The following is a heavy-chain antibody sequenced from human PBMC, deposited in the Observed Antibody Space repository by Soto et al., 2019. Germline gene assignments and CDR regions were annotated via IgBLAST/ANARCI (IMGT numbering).Heavy chain of an antibody. CDR3: AKDREVRGVITNWFDP. J-gene: IGHJ5*02. CDR2: ISYDGSNK. Sequence: QVQLVESGGGVVQPGRSLRLSCAASGFTFSSYGMHWVRQAPGKGLEWVAVISYDGSNKYYADSVKGRFTISRDNSKNTLYLQMNSLRAEDTAVYYCAKDREVRGVITNWFDPWGQGTLVTVSS. CDR1: GFTFSSYG. V-gene: IGHV3-30*18. D-gene: IGHD3-10*01.